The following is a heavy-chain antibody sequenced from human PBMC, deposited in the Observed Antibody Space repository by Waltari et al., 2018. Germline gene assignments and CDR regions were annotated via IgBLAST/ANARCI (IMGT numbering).Heavy chain of an antibody. D-gene: IGHD1-1*01. V-gene: IGHV3-33*08. CDR2: IWHDGTKK. CDR1: GFIFKNFG. J-gene: IGHJ4*02. CDR3: VRARGGNGEFDV. Sequence: VQLVESGGDLVQPGGSLRLSCAGSGFIFKNFGIHWVRQAPGKGLEWVAVIWHDGTKKYYGDSVRGRFTISRDNSKNMVYLQMNTLKLDDTAVYHCVRARGGNGEFDVWGQGVLVPVSS.